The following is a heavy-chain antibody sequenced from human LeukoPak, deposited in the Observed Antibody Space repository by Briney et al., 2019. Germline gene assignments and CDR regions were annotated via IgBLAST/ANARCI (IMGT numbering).Heavy chain of an antibody. CDR2: ISCSGTTI. J-gene: IGHJ4*02. D-gene: IGHD2-15*01. Sequence: PGGTLTLYCAASGFTFSSYEMNWVRQAPGKGLEGVSYISCSGTTIYYADSVKGRFTTSRDNAKNSLYLQMNSLRAEDTAVYYCASRSPVVVVAGSTDYWGQGTLVTVSS. CDR1: GFTFSSYE. CDR3: ASRSPVVVVAGSTDY. V-gene: IGHV3-48*03.